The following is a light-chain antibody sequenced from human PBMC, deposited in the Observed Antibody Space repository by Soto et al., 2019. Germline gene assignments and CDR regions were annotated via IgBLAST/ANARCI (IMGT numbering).Light chain of an antibody. V-gene: IGKV1-27*01. Sequence: DIQMTQSPSSLSASVGDRVTITCRASQGISTFLAWYQQKPGKVPKLLFSAASTLQSGVPSRFSGSGSGTDFNLTITSLQPEDVATYYCQKYSSVITFGQGTRLEIK. CDR1: QGISTF. CDR2: AAS. J-gene: IGKJ5*01. CDR3: QKYSSVIT.